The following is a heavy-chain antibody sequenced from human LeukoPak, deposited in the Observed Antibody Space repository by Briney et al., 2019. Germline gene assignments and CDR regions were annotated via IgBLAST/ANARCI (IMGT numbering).Heavy chain of an antibody. CDR3: ARDHTAARSNWFDP. V-gene: IGHV1-18*01. J-gene: IGHJ5*02. D-gene: IGHD2-2*01. Sequence: GASVKVSCKASVYTFTTYGITWLRQAPGQGLEWMGWISAYNDNTNYAQKLQGRVTMTTDTSTSTDYMELRSLRSDDTAVYYCARDHTAARSNWFDPWGQGTLVTVSS. CDR1: VYTFTTYG. CDR2: ISAYNDNT.